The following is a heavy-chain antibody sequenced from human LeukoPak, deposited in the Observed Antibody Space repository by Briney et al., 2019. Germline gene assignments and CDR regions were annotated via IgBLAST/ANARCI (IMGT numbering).Heavy chain of an antibody. D-gene: IGHD3-9*01. CDR1: GFSFSSYS. CDR3: ARGSYEILTGFNWFDP. Sequence: GGSLRLSCAASGFSFSSYSMNWVRQAPGKGLERVSGINWNGGSTDYADSVKGRFTISRDNAKNSLYLQMNSLRVEDTALYHCARGSYEILTGFNWFDPWGQGTLVTVSS. CDR2: INWNGGST. J-gene: IGHJ5*02. V-gene: IGHV3-20*01.